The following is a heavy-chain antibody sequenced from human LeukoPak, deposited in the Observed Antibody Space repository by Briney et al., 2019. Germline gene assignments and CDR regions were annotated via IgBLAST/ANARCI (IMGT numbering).Heavy chain of an antibody. J-gene: IGHJ4*02. CDR1: GFTFSSYG. CDR3: ARSARLMKGVVEVTALDD. D-gene: IGHD3-3*01. Sequence: GGTLRLSCAASGFTFSSYGMSWVRQAPGKGLEWVSAISGSGGSTYYAGSVKGRFTISRDNSKNTLYLQMNSLRADDTAVYYCARSARLMKGVVEVTALDDWGQGTLVTVSS. CDR2: ISGSGGST. V-gene: IGHV3-23*01.